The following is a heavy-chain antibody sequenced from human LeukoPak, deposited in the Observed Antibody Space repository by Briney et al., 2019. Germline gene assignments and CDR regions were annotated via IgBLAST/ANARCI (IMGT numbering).Heavy chain of an antibody. Sequence: SVKVSCEASGGTFSSYAISWVRQAPGQGLEWMGRIIPIFGTANYAQKFQGRVTITTDESTSTAYMKLSSLRSEDTAVYYCARDSQVWGSPFDYWGQGTLVTVSS. V-gene: IGHV1-69*05. CDR1: GGTFSSYA. CDR3: ARDSQVWGSPFDY. J-gene: IGHJ4*02. D-gene: IGHD3-16*01. CDR2: IIPIFGTA.